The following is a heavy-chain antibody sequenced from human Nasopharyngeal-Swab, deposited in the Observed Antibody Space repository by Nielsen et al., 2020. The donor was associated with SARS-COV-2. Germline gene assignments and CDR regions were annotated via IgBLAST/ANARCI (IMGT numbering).Heavy chain of an antibody. CDR3: ARKPSYGDYFDY. CDR1: GGSISSHY. Sequence: SETLSLTCTVSGGSISSHYWSWIRQPPGKGLGWFGYIYYSGSTNYNPSLKSRVTISVDTSKNQFSLKLSSVTAADTAVYYCARKPSYGDYFDYWGQGTLVTVSS. J-gene: IGHJ4*02. V-gene: IGHV4-59*11. D-gene: IGHD4-17*01. CDR2: IYYSGST.